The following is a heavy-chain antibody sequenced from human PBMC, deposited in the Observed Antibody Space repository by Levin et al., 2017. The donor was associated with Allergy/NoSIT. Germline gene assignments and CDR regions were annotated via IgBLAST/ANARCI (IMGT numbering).Heavy chain of an antibody. J-gene: IGHJ6*03. V-gene: IGHV1-46*01. CDR3: ARDYGDGDCTGGVCYGYYYYMDV. D-gene: IGHD2-8*02. Sequence: ASVKVSCKASGYTFTSYYMHWVRQAPGQGLEWMGIINPSGGSTSYAQKFQGRVTMTRDTSTSTVYMELSSLRSEDTAVYYCARDYGDGDCTGGVCYGYYYYMDVWGKGTTVTVSS. CDR1: GYTFTSYY. CDR2: INPSGGST.